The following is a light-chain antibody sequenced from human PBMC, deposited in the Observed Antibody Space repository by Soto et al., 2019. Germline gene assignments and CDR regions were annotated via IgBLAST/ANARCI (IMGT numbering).Light chain of an antibody. V-gene: IGKV3-20*01. CDR2: GAS. CDR3: QQYGSSGT. J-gene: IGKJ1*01. Sequence: EIVMTQSTYTLPVSPGARATLSCRASRIVSSYLAWYQQKPGQAPRLLIYGASNRATGIPDRFSGSGSGTDFTLTISRLEPEDFAVYYCQQYGSSGTFGQGTKVDIK. CDR1: RIVSSY.